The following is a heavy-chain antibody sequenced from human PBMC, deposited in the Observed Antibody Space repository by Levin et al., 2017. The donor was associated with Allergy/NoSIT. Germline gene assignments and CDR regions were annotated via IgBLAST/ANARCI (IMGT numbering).Heavy chain of an antibody. CDR2: VSYTGIT. Sequence: SETLSLTCFVSGVSVSGTNSYWNWIRQPPGKGLDWIGSVSYTGITNYNPSLKSRVTISVDTSKNQFSLNLSSVTAADTAVYYCTRGVLVWGQGALVTVSS. J-gene: IGHJ1*01. CDR3: TRGVLV. CDR1: GVSVSGTNSY. V-gene: IGHV4-61*01. D-gene: IGHD2/OR15-2a*01.